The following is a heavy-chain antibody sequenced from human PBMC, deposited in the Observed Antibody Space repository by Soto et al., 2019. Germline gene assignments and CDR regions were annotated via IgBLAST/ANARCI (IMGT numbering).Heavy chain of an antibody. V-gene: IGHV3-23*01. Sequence: GGSLRLSCAASGFTFSSYAMSWVRQAPGKGLDWVSAISGSGGSTYYADSVKGRFTISRDNSKNTLYLQMNSLRAEDTAVYYCAKDPDAGQIQLWLEDYFDYWGQGTLVTVSS. CDR1: GFTFSSYA. J-gene: IGHJ4*02. CDR3: AKDPDAGQIQLWLEDYFDY. CDR2: ISGSGGST. D-gene: IGHD5-18*01.